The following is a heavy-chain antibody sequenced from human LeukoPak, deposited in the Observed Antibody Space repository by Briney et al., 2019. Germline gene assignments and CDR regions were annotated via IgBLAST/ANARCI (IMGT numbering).Heavy chain of an antibody. CDR1: GITLSNYG. CDR2: ISDSGGST. D-gene: IGHD3-22*01. Sequence: GGSLRLSCAVSGITLSNYGMSWVRQAPGKGLEWVAGISDSGGSTNYADSVKGRFTISRDNPKNTLYLQMHSLRAEDTAVYFCAKRGVVIRVILVGFHKEAYYFDSWGQGALVTVSS. CDR3: AKRGVVIRVILVGFHKEAYYFDS. V-gene: IGHV3-23*01. J-gene: IGHJ4*02.